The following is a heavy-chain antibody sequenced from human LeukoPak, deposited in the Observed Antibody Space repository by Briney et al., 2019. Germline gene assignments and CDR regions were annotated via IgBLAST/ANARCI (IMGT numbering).Heavy chain of an antibody. CDR3: ARGPPTVTRKRQQRTFLDYFQH. CDR1: GGSFSGYY. D-gene: IGHD4-17*01. Sequence: SETLSLTCAVYGGSFSGYYWSWIRQPPGKGLEWIGEINHSGSTNYNPSLKSRVTISVDTSKNQFSLKLSSLTAADTAVYYCARGPPTVTRKRQQRTFLDYFQHWGQGTLVTVSS. CDR2: INHSGST. J-gene: IGHJ1*01. V-gene: IGHV4-34*01.